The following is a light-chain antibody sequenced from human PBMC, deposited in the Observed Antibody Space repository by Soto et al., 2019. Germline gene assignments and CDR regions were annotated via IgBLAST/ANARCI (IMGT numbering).Light chain of an antibody. V-gene: IGKV3-20*01. Sequence: EIVLTQSPVTLSLSPGERATLSCRASQSVSSRYFAWYQQKPGQAPRLLIYAASSRATGIPDRFSGSGSGTDFSLTISRLEPEDFAVYYCQQYASSRTFRPGTKVE. CDR3: QQYASSRT. J-gene: IGKJ1*01. CDR2: AAS. CDR1: QSVSSRY.